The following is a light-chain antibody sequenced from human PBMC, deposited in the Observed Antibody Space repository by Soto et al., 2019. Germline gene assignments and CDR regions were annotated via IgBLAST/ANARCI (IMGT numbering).Light chain of an antibody. J-gene: IGKJ5*01. Sequence: EIVMTQSPATLYVSPGERVTLSCRASQSVSDNLAWYQQKPGQGPRLLVYRASTRTLGIPARFSGSESGTEFTLTISSLQSEDFAVYYCQQYNSWPITFGQGTRLEI. CDR3: QQYNSWPIT. CDR1: QSVSDN. V-gene: IGKV3-15*01. CDR2: RAS.